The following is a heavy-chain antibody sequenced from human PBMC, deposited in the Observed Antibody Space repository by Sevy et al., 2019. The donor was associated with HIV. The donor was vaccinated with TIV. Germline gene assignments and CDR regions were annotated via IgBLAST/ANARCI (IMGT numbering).Heavy chain of an antibody. J-gene: IGHJ4*02. CDR1: GFTFSSYW. CDR2: INSDGSST. CDR3: ARDGVPAAIWFFDY. V-gene: IGHV3-74*01. D-gene: IGHD2-2*02. Sequence: GGSLRLSCAASGFTFSSYWMHWVRQAPGKGLVWVSRINSDGSSTSYADSVKGRFTISKDNAKKTLYLQMNSLRAEDTAVYHCARDGVPAAIWFFDYWGQGTLVTVSS.